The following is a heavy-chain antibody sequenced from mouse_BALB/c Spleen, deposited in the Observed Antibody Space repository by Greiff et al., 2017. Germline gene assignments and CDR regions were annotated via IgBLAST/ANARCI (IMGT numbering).Heavy chain of an antibody. Sequence: VQLQQSGPELMKPGASVKISCKASGYSFTSYYMHWVKQSHGKSLEWIGYIDPFNGGTSYNQKFKGKATLTVDKSSSTAYMHLSSLTSEDSAVYYCARDYRYDYYAMDYWGQGTSVTVSS. V-gene: IGHV1S135*01. CDR2: IDPFNGGT. D-gene: IGHD2-14*01. CDR3: ARDYRYDYYAMDY. J-gene: IGHJ4*01. CDR1: GYSFTSYY.